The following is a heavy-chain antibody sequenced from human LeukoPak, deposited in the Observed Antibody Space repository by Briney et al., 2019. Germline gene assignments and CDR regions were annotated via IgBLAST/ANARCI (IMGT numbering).Heavy chain of an antibody. D-gene: IGHD1/OR15-1a*01. CDR3: ARVDWNIDS. CDR2: INDDGSST. Sequence: GGSLRFSCAASGFTFSSYWMHWVRQAPGKGLVWVSRINDDGSSTTYADSVKGRFTISRDNAKNTLHLQMNSLRAEDTAVYYCARVDWNIDSWGQGTLVTVSS. V-gene: IGHV3-74*01. CDR1: GFTFSSYW. J-gene: IGHJ4*02.